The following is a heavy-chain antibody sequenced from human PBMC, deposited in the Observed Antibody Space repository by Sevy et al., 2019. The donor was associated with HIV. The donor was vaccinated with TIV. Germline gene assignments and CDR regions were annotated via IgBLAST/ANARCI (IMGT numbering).Heavy chain of an antibody. J-gene: IGHJ5*02. CDR3: AKDRYYYGSGPKPDWFDP. Sequence: GGSLRLSCAASGFTFSSYAMSWVRQAPGKGLEWVSAISGSGGSTYYADSVKGRFTISRDKSKNTLYLQMNSLRAEDTAVYYCAKDRYYYGSGPKPDWFDPWGQGTLVTVSS. V-gene: IGHV3-23*01. CDR1: GFTFSSYA. D-gene: IGHD3-10*01. CDR2: ISGSGGST.